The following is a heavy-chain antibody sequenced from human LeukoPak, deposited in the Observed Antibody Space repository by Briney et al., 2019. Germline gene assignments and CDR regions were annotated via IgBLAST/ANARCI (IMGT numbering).Heavy chain of an antibody. D-gene: IGHD3-22*01. CDR1: GGSISSGDYY. J-gene: IGHJ6*04. CDR3: ARGRGAYYYDSSASSGMDV. V-gene: IGHV4-30-4*08. Sequence: PSETLSLTCTVSGGSISSGDYYWSWIRQPPGKCLEWIGYIYYSGSTYYNPSLKSRVTISVDTSKNQFSLKLSSVTAADTAVYYCARGRGAYYYDSSASSGMDVWGKGTTVTVSS. CDR2: IYYSGST.